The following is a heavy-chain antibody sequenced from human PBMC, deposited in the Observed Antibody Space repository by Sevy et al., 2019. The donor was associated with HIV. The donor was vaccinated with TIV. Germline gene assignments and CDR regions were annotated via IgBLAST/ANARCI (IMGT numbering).Heavy chain of an antibody. Sequence: GGSLRLSCAASGFTFSSYSMNWVRQAPGKGLEWVSSISSSSSYIYYADSVKGRFTISRDNAKNSLYLQMNSLRAEDTAVYYCARDNWGRYCSGGSGYSGLYYYYGMDVWGQGTTVTVSS. CDR2: ISSSSSYI. CDR1: GFTFSSYS. D-gene: IGHD2-15*01. V-gene: IGHV3-21*01. J-gene: IGHJ6*02. CDR3: ARDNWGRYCSGGSGYSGLYYYYGMDV.